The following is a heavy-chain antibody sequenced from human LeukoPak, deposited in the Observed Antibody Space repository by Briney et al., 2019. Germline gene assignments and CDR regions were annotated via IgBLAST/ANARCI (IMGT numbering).Heavy chain of an antibody. D-gene: IGHD7-27*01. J-gene: IGHJ6*02. Sequence: GGSLRLSCAASGFTFSSYDMHWVRQATGKGLEWVSAIDTVGNTYYDGSVRGRFTISREDAWNSLYLQMNSLRDGDTAVYYCIRIRTGQHQYGMDVWGRGTTVTVSS. CDR3: IRIRTGQHQYGMDV. V-gene: IGHV3-13*01. CDR2: IDTVGNT. CDR1: GFTFSSYD.